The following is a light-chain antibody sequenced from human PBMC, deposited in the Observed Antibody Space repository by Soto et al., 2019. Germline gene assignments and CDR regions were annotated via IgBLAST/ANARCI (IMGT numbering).Light chain of an antibody. V-gene: IGKV2-30*01. CDR3: MQGTHWPLT. J-gene: IGKJ4*01. CDR1: QSFVYSDGNTY. Sequence: DVVMTQSPLSLPVTLGQPASISCRSSQSFVYSDGNTYLNWFQQRPGQSPRRLIYQVSNRDSGVPDRFSGRGSGTDFTLRISRVEAEDVGVYYCMQGTHWPLTFGGGTKVEIK. CDR2: QVS.